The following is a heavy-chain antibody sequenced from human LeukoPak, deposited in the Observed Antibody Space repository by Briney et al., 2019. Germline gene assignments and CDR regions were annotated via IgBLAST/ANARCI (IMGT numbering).Heavy chain of an antibody. J-gene: IGHJ6*03. CDR2: MNLHNGNT. CDR3: ARGHQLNDYYMDV. V-gene: IGHV1-8*01. CDR1: GYTFTRYD. D-gene: IGHD2-2*01. Sequence: ASVKVSCEASGYTFTRYDMNWVRQASGRGLEWLGWMNLHNGNTGYSERFQGRVTMTRNTSLSTAYLELSSLRTEDTAVYYCARGHQLNDYYMDVWGKGTTVTVSS.